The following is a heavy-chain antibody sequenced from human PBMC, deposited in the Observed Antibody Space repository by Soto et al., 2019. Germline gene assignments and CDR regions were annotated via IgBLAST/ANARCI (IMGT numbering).Heavy chain of an antibody. D-gene: IGHD3-22*01. CDR1: GGSVTNSSYY. CDR2: IYYSGST. Sequence: SETLSLTCTVSGGSVTNSSYYWGWIRQSPGKGLEWIGYIYYSGSTYYNPSLKSRVTISVDTSKNQFSLKLSSVTDADTAVYSCASVERPYYYDSSGYPGGMDVWGQGTTVTVSS. V-gene: IGHV4-30-4*08. CDR3: ASVERPYYYDSSGYPGGMDV. J-gene: IGHJ6*02.